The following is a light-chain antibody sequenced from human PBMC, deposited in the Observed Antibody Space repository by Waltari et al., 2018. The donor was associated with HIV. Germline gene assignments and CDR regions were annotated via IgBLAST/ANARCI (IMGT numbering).Light chain of an antibody. V-gene: IGLV2-14*03. CDR2: DFS. CDR1: SRDVGGYNY. CDR3: SSYTSSSTVV. J-gene: IGLJ2*01. Sequence: QSALTQPASVSGSPGPSITITCPGTSRDVGGYNYLPVYQQHPGKAPKLIIYDFSNRPSGVSNRFSGSKSGNTASLTISGLQAEDEADYYCSSYTSSSTVVFGGGTKLTVL.